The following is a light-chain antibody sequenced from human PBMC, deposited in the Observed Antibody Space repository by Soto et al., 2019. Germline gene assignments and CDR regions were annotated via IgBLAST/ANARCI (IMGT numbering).Light chain of an antibody. V-gene: IGLV2-14*03. Sequence: QSALTQPASVSGSPGQSITISCTGTSSDVGGYNYVSWYQQHPGKAPKLMIYDVTIRPSGISNRFSGSKSGNTASLNISGLQAEDEADYYCSSYTSSSVGFGGGTKLTLL. CDR2: DVT. J-gene: IGLJ2*01. CDR3: SSYTSSSVG. CDR1: SSDVGGYNY.